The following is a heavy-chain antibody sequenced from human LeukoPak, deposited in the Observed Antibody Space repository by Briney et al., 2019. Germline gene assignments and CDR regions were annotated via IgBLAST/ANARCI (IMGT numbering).Heavy chain of an antibody. CDR3: ARSDYYDSSGYLFDY. D-gene: IGHD3-22*01. CDR2: IYYSGST. V-gene: IGHV4-31*03. CDR1: GGSISSGGYY. J-gene: IGHJ4*02. Sequence: KSSETLSPTCTVSGGSISSGGYYWSWIRQHPGKGLEWIGYIYYSGSTYYNPSLKSRVTISVDTSKNQFSLKLSSVTAADTAVYYCARSDYYDSSGYLFDYWGQGTLVTVSS.